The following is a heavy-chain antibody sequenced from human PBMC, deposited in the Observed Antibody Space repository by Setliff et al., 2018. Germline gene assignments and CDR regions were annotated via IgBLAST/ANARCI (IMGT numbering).Heavy chain of an antibody. D-gene: IGHD1-26*01. CDR1: GNSFTSND. CDR2: LNPSSGNT. CDR3: ARAHSGSDFHDPFDI. J-gene: IGHJ3*02. V-gene: IGHV1-8*03. Sequence: GASVKVSCKASGNSFTSNDINWVRQATGQGPEWMGWLNPSSGNTGYAPKFQGRVTITRSTSLSTAYMELSSLRSEGTAIYYCARAHSGSDFHDPFDIWGQGTMVTVSS.